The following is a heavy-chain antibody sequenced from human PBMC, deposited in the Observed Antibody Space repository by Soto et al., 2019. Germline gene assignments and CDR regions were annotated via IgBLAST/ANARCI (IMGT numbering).Heavy chain of an antibody. CDR3: VTALCSGSTTSCNTRLEF. Sequence: PGGSLRLSCAASGFTFDDYAMHWVRQAPGKGLEWVSLISWDGGRTYYADSVRGRFIVSRDSSKNSLYLQMSSLRVEDTALYYCVTALCSGSTTSCNTRLEFWGQGALVTVCS. CDR1: GFTFDDYA. CDR2: ISWDGGRT. D-gene: IGHD2-2*02. J-gene: IGHJ4*02. V-gene: IGHV3-43D*04.